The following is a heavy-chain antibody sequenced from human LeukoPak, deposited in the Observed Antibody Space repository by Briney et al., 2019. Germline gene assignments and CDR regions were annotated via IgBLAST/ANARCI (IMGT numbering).Heavy chain of an antibody. CDR3: AGTGSYYYFDY. CDR2: IYYSGST. D-gene: IGHD3-10*01. J-gene: IGHJ4*02. Sequence: PSETLSPTCTVSGGSISSSSYYWGWIRQPPGKGLEWIGSIYYSGSTYYNPSLKSRITISVDTSKNQFSLKLSSVTAADTAVYYCAGTGSYYYFDYWGQGTLVTVSS. CDR1: GGSISSSSYY. V-gene: IGHV4-39*01.